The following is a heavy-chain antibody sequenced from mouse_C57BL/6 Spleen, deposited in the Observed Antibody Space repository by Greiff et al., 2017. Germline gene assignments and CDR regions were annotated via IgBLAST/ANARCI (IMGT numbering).Heavy chain of an antibody. CDR3: ARTYDGYYEGPWFAY. V-gene: IGHV1-42*01. J-gene: IGHJ3*01. CDR2: INPSTGGT. CDR1: GYSFTGYY. Sequence: EVQLQQSGPELVKPGASVKISCKASGYSFTGYYMNWVKQSPEKSLEWIGEINPSTGGTTYNQKFKAKATLTVDKSSSTAYMQLKSLTSEDSAVYYCARTYDGYYEGPWFAYWGQGTLVTVSA. D-gene: IGHD2-3*01.